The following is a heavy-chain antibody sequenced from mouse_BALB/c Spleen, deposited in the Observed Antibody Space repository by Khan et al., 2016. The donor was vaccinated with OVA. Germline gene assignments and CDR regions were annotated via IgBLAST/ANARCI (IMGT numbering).Heavy chain of an antibody. CDR1: DFNIKDYY. CDR2: TDPENGET. V-gene: IGHV14-1*02. CDR3: ARSEDSPWFAY. Sequence: VQLQQSGAELVRPGALVKLSCKASDFNIKDYYMHWVKQRPEQGLEWIGWTDPENGETVYDPKFQGKAIMTADTSSNTAYLQLSSLTSEDTAVYYCARSEDSPWFAYWGQGTLVTVSA. J-gene: IGHJ3*01.